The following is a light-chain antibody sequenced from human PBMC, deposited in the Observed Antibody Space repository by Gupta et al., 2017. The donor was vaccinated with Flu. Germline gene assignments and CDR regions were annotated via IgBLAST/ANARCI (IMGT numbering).Light chain of an antibody. Sequence: VETYSIYCFQQKSGSPPRFLLSFKSYSDNRRGSGAPSRFSGSKDVSADAGILVISGLHSDDEADYYCMIWHRGASVFGGGTKLTVL. V-gene: IGLV5-45*01. CDR3: MIWHRGASV. J-gene: IGLJ2*01. CDR1: VETYS. CDR2: FKSYSDN.